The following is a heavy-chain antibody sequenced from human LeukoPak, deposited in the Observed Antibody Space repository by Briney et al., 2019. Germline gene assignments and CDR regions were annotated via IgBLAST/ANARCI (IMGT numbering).Heavy chain of an antibody. CDR2: IGAAGDT. CDR3: ARVRKYSGYYSWYFDL. CDR1: GFTFSSYD. J-gene: IGHJ2*01. Sequence: GGSLRLSCAASGFTFSSYDMHWVRQATGKGLEWVSAIGAAGDTYYPGSVKGRFTISRENAKNSLYLQMNSLRAGDTAVYYCARVRKYSGYYSWYFDLWGRGTLVTVSS. V-gene: IGHV3-13*01. D-gene: IGHD5-12*01.